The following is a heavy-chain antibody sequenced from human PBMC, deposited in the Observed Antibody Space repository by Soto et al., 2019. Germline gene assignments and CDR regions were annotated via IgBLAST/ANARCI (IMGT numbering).Heavy chain of an antibody. CDR1: GYTLTELS. Sequence: ASVKVSCKVSGYTLTELSMHWVRQAPGKGLEWMGGFDPEDGETIYAQKFQGRVTMTEDTSTDTAYMELSSLRSEDTAVYYCAVEPSGVVEASYGMDVWGQGTTVTVSS. CDR3: AVEPSGVVEASYGMDV. J-gene: IGHJ6*02. D-gene: IGHD3-22*01. CDR2: FDPEDGET. V-gene: IGHV1-24*01.